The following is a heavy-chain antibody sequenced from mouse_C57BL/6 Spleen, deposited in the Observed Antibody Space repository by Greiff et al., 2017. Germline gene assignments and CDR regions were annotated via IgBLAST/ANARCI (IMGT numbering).Heavy chain of an antibody. CDR2: IHPNSGST. J-gene: IGHJ2*01. D-gene: IGHD1-1*01. CDR1: GYTFTSYW. V-gene: IGHV1-64*01. CDR3: ERKLLRESLRPYFDY. Sequence: QVQLQQPGAELVKPGASVKLSCKASGYTFTSYWMHWVKQRPGQGLEWIGMIHPNSGSTNYNEKFKSKATLTVDKSSSTAYMQLSSLTSEDSAVYYCERKLLRESLRPYFDYWGQGTTLTVSS.